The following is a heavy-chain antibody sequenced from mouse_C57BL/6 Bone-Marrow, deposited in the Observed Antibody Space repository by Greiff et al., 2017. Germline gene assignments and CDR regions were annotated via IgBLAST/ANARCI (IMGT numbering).Heavy chain of an antibody. CDR2: INPGSGGT. D-gene: IGHD2-1*01. V-gene: IGHV1-54*01. J-gene: IGHJ3*01. CDR3: ARDGNYVGFAY. CDR1: GYAFTNYL. Sequence: QVQLQQSGAELVRPGTSVKVSCKASGYAFTNYLIEWVKQRPGQGLEWIGVINPGSGGTNYNEKLKGKATLTADKSSSTAYMQLSSLTSEDSAGYFCARDGNYVGFAYGGQGTLVTVSA.